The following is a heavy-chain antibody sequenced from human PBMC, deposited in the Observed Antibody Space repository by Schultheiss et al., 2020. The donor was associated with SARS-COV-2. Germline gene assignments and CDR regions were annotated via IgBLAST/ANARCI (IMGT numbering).Heavy chain of an antibody. J-gene: IGHJ6*03. D-gene: IGHD2-8*01. V-gene: IGHV4-59*12. CDR2: IYYSGST. Sequence: SETLSLTCTVSGGSISGYYWSWIRQPPGKGLEWIGYIYYSGSTNYNPSLKSRVTISVDTSKNQFSLKLSSVTAADTAVYYCARGYCTNGICFHYFYYMDVWGKGTTVTVSS. CDR3: ARGYCTNGICFHYFYYMDV. CDR1: GGSISGYY.